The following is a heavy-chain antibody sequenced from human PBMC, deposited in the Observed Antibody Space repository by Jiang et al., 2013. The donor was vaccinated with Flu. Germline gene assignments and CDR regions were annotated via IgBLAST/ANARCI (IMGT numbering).Heavy chain of an antibody. V-gene: IGHV4-30-2*01. CDR3: ARYGGKLGSEDAFDI. D-gene: IGHD4-23*01. CDR1: GGSISSGGYS. J-gene: IGHJ3*02. CDR2: IYHSGST. Sequence: GSGLVKPSQTLSLTCAVSGGSISSGGYSWSWIRQPPGKGLEWIGYIYHSGSTYYNPSLKSRVTISVDRSKNQFSLKLSSVTAADTAVYYCARYGGKLGSEDAFDIWGQGTMVTVSS.